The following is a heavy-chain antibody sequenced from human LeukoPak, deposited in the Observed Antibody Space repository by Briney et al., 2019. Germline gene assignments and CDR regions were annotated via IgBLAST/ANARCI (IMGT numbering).Heavy chain of an antibody. CDR2: IDWDDDK. J-gene: IGHJ4*02. CDR1: GFSLSTSRMC. V-gene: IGHV2-70*17. CDR3: ARSSYRLTAVTYLDY. D-gene: IGHD4-17*01. Sequence: SGPALVKPTQTLTLTCTFSGFSLSTSRMCVSWIRQPPGKALEWLARIDWDDDKFYSTSLKTRLTISKDTSKNQVVLTMTNMDPVDTATYYCARSSYRLTAVTYLDYWGQGTLVSVSS.